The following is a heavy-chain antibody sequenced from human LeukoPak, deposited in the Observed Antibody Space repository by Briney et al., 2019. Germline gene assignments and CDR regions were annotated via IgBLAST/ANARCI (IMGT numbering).Heavy chain of an antibody. J-gene: IGHJ4*02. CDR1: GFTFANYA. CDR3: AKDTIFGVADFDS. V-gene: IGHV3-23*01. CDR2: ITGSGT. D-gene: IGHD3-3*01. Sequence: GGSLRLSCAASGFTFANYAMSWVRQAPGKGLEWVSAITGSGTYYADSVKGRFTISRDNSKNTLYLQMNSLRAEDTAVYYCAKDTIFGVADFDSWGQGTLVTVSS.